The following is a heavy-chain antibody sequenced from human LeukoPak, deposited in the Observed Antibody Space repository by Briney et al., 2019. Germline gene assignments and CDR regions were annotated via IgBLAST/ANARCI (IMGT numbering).Heavy chain of an antibody. CDR2: INPNSGGT. V-gene: IGHV1-2*02. Sequence: ASVKVSCKASGYTFTGYYMHWVRQAPGQGLEWMGWINPNSGGTNYAQKFQGRVTMTRDTSISTAYMELSRLRSDDTAVYYCACGIVGATIYFDYWGQGTLVTVSS. CDR1: GYTFTGYY. CDR3: ACGIVGATIYFDY. D-gene: IGHD1-26*01. J-gene: IGHJ4*02.